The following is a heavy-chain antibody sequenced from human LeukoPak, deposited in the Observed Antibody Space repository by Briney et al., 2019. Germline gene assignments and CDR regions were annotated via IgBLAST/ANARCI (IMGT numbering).Heavy chain of an antibody. J-gene: IGHJ4*02. Sequence: PSETLSLTCTVSGGSISSGGYYWSWIRQPPGKGLEWIGYIYHSGSTYYNPSLKSRVTISVDRSKNQFSLKLSSVTAADTAVYYCARALGMVDYWGQGTLVTVSS. V-gene: IGHV4-30-2*01. CDR3: ARALGMVDY. CDR2: IYHSGST. D-gene: IGHD7-27*01. CDR1: GGSISSGGYY.